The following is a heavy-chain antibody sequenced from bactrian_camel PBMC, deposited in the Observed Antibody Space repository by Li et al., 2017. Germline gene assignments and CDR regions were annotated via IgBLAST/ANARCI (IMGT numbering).Heavy chain of an antibody. D-gene: IGHD3*01. CDR1: GGYAYNRDC. J-gene: IGHJ4*01. CDR2: IDSDGTT. V-gene: IGHV3S1*01. Sequence: VQLVESGGGSVQAGGTLRLSCAVSGGYAYNRDCMGWFRQTPGKDREGVAAIDSDGTTSYADSVKGRFTISLDNAKNTLYLQMNSLRSEDTAMYFCAARGLGADCSGPRRSSAEYVYWGQGTQVTVS. CDR3: AARGLGADCSGPRRSSAEYVY.